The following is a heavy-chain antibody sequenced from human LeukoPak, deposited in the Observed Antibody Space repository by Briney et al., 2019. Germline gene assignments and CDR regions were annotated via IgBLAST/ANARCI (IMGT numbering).Heavy chain of an antibody. J-gene: IGHJ4*02. D-gene: IGHD6-13*01. CDR3: ARDRPYSSSWYGVDY. V-gene: IGHV1-69*13. CDR2: IIPIFGTA. CDR1: GGTFSSYA. Sequence: GASVKVSCKASGGTFSSYAISWVRQAPGQGLEWMGGIIPIFGTANYAQKFQGRVTITADESTSTAYMELSSLRSEDTAVYYCARDRPYSSSWYGVDYWGQGTLVTVSS.